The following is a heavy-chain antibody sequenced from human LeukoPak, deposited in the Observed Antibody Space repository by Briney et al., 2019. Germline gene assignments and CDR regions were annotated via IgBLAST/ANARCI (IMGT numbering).Heavy chain of an antibody. D-gene: IGHD5-24*01. CDR2: ISYDGSNK. V-gene: IGHV3-30*18. Sequence: SGGSLRLSCAASGFTFSSYGMHGVREAPGKGLEWGAVISYDGSNKYYADSVKGRFTISRDNSKNTLYLQMNSLRAEDTAVYYCAKSGGGMATIYFDYWGQGTLVIVSS. J-gene: IGHJ4*02. CDR3: AKSGGGMATIYFDY. CDR1: GFTFSSYG.